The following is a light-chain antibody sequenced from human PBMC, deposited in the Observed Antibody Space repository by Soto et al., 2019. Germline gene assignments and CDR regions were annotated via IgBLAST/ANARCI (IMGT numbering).Light chain of an antibody. CDR3: SLYSSTGSPM. Sequence: QSVLPQPSSVSGSPGQSVTISCTATTTDIDNYDSVSWYQQAPGTAPKLISYDVNNRPSGAPDRFSGSTSGNTASLTISGLQAEDENDYFCSLYSSTGSPMFGPGPKVTVL. CDR2: DVN. CDR1: TTDIDNYDS. J-gene: IGLJ1*01. V-gene: IGLV2-18*01.